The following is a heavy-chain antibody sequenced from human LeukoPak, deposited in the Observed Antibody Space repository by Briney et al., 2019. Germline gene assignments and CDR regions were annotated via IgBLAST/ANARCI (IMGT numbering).Heavy chain of an antibody. Sequence: SETLSLTCAVYGGSFSGYYWSWIRQPPGKGLEWIGEINHSGSTNYNPSLKSRVTISVDTSKNQFSLKLSSVTAADTAVYYCARAVSYYDSSGYIDYWGQGTLVTVSS. CDR3: ARAVSYYDSSGYIDY. CDR1: GGSFSGYY. CDR2: INHSGST. V-gene: IGHV4-34*01. J-gene: IGHJ4*02. D-gene: IGHD3-22*01.